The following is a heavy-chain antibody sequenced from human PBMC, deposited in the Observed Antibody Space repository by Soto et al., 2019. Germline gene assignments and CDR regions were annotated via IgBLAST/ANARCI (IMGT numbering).Heavy chain of an antibody. D-gene: IGHD4-4*01. V-gene: IGHV3-23*01. CDR2: ISGSGGST. Sequence: GGSLRLSCAASGFTFSSYAMSWVRQAPGKGLEWVSAISGSGGSTYYADSVKGRFTISRDNSKNTLYLQMNSLRAEDTAVYYCAKGSLQYGAWKYYYYMDVWGKGTTVTVSS. CDR1: GFTFSSYA. CDR3: AKGSLQYGAWKYYYYMDV. J-gene: IGHJ6*03.